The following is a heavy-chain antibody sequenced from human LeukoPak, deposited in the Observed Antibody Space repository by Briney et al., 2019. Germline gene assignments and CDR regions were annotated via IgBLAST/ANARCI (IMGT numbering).Heavy chain of an antibody. CDR2: IWNDGSNK. J-gene: IGHJ6*02. CDR3: ARDRIGDRVYYGMDV. Sequence: GGSLRLSCAASGFNGMHWVRRAPGKGLEWVAGIWNDGSNKNYADSVKGRFTISRDDSKNTLDLQMNSLRAEDTAVYYCARDRIGDRVYYGMDVWGQGTTVTVSS. D-gene: IGHD6-6*01. CDR1: GFNG. V-gene: IGHV3-33*01.